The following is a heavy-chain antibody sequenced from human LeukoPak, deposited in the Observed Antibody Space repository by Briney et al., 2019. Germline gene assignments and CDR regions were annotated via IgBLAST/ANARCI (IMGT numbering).Heavy chain of an antibody. CDR1: GGSISSYY. V-gene: IGHV4-59*01. CDR2: IYYSGST. D-gene: IGHD3-10*01. Sequence: SETLSLTCTVSGGSISSYYWSWIQQPPGKGLEWIGYIYYSGSTNYYPSLKSRVTIPVDTPKTQFTLKLSSGTAGDTVVYYCAGSIGVRGAPFDSWGQGALVTVSS. CDR3: AGSIGVRGAPFDS. J-gene: IGHJ4*02.